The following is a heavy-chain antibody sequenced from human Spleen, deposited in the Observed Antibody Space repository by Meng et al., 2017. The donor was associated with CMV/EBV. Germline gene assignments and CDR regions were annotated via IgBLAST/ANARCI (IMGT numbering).Heavy chain of an antibody. J-gene: IGHJ4*02. Sequence: SVKVSCKVSGGTSSSSIITWVRQAPGQGLEWVGGIIPIFGTASYAKKFQGRVKITTDESTSTAYMVLNSLRSDDTAVYYCARLDGYSSSSLYYFDYWGQGTLVTVSS. D-gene: IGHD6-6*01. CDR3: ARLDGYSSSSLYYFDY. CDR2: IIPIFGTA. CDR1: GGTSSSSI. V-gene: IGHV1-69*05.